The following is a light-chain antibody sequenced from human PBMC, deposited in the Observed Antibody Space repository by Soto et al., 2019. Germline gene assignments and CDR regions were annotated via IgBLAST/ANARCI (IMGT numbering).Light chain of an antibody. CDR2: DAS. J-gene: IGKJ4*02. CDR3: QQRSNWPG. V-gene: IGKV3-11*01. Sequence: EIVLTQSPATLSLSPGEGATLSCRASQSVSSYLAGYQQKPGQAPRLLIYDASNRATGIPARFSGSGSGTDFTLTISSLEPEDFAVYYCQQRSNWPGFGGGTKVEI. CDR1: QSVSSY.